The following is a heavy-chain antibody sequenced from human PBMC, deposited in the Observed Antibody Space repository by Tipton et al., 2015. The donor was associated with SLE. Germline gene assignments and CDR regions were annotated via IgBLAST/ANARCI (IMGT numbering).Heavy chain of an antibody. CDR2: INHSGST. CDR3: ARDLGYYMDV. CDR1: GGSFSGYY. D-gene: IGHD7-27*01. Sequence: TLSLTCTVYGGSFSGYYWSWIRQPPGKGLEWIGEINHSGSTNYNPSLKSRVNISVDTSKNQFSLRLNSVTAADTAVYYCARDLGYYMDVWGKGTTVTVSS. V-gene: IGHV4-34*01. J-gene: IGHJ6*03.